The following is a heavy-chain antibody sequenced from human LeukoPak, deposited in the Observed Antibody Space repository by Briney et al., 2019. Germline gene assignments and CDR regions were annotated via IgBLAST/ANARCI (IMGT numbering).Heavy chain of an antibody. CDR3: ARVSRGASIAARDDAFDI. J-gene: IGHJ3*02. CDR2: IYYSGST. D-gene: IGHD6-6*01. CDR1: GGSISSSSYY. Sequence: PSEILSLTCTVSGGSISSSSYYWGWIRQPPGKGLEWIGSIYYSGSTYYNPSLKSRVTISVDTSKNQFSLKLSSVTAADTAVYYCARVSRGASIAARDDAFDIWGQGTMVSVSS. V-gene: IGHV4-39*07.